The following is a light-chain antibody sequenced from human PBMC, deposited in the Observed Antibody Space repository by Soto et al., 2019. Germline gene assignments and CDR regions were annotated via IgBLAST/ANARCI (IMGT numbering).Light chain of an antibody. V-gene: IGLV4-69*01. CDR2: VNSEGSH. CDR1: SGHSNYA. Sequence: QPVLTQSPSASASLGASVTLTCTLSSGHSNYAIAWHQQQPGKGPRYLMKVNSEGSHSKGDGIPDRFSGSSSGTERYLTISSLQSEDEADYYCQTWGTGIHVLFGGGTKLTVL. CDR3: QTWGTGIHVL. J-gene: IGLJ2*01.